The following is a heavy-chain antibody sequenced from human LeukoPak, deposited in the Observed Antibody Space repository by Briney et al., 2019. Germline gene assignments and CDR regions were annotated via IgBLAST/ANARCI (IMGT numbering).Heavy chain of an antibody. CDR2: ISYDGSNK. Sequence: GRSLRLSCAASGFTFSSYAMHWVRQAPGKGLEWVAVISYDGSNKYYADSVKGRFTISRDNSKNTLYLQMNSLRAEDTAVYYCAKDYIAGSFDYWGQGTLVTVSS. D-gene: IGHD1-26*01. J-gene: IGHJ4*02. V-gene: IGHV3-30*04. CDR1: GFTFSSYA. CDR3: AKDYIAGSFDY.